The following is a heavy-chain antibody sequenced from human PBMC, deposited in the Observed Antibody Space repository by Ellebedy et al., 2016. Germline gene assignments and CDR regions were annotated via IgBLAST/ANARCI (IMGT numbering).Heavy chain of an antibody. Sequence: ASVKVSCXASGYTFTSYGISWVRQAPGQGLEWMGWINPKSGGTNYAQKFQGRVTMTRDTSISTAYMELSWLTSDDTAMYYCTRELENHDAFDIWGQGTMVTVSS. CDR3: TRELENHDAFDI. CDR2: INPKSGGT. D-gene: IGHD2/OR15-2a*01. V-gene: IGHV1-2*02. CDR1: GYTFTSYG. J-gene: IGHJ3*02.